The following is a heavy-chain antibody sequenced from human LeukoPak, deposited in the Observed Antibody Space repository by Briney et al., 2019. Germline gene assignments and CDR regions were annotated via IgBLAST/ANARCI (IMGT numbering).Heavy chain of an antibody. Sequence: ASVKVSCKASGYIFIGYYMHWVRQAPGQGLEWMGWINPNSGVTNYVQNFQGRVTMTRDTSISTAYMELSRLRSEDTAVYYCAREEYCSSTSCLNWFDPWGQGTLVTVSS. V-gene: IGHV1-2*02. CDR1: GYIFIGYY. D-gene: IGHD2-2*01. CDR2: INPNSGVT. J-gene: IGHJ5*02. CDR3: AREEYCSSTSCLNWFDP.